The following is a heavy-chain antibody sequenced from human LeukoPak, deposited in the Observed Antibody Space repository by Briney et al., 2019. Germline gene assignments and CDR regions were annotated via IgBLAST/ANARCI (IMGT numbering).Heavy chain of an antibody. CDR2: IYYSGST. J-gene: IGHJ6*02. Sequence: SETLSLTCTVSGGSISSYYWSWIRQPPGKGLEWIGYIYYSGSTNYNPSLKSRVTMSVDTSTNQFSLKLNPATAADTAVYYCSRAPRGESDAPSGFSGGDVWGQGPTVTVSS. CDR1: GGSISSYY. D-gene: IGHD3-16*01. V-gene: IGHV4-59*01. CDR3: SRAPRGESDAPSGFSGGDV.